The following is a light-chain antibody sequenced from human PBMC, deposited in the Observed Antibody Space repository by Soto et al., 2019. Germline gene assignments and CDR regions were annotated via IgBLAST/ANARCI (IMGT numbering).Light chain of an antibody. Sequence: QSVLTQPPSTSGTPGQRVSISCSGSSSNIGSNAVNWYQHLPGTAPKLLIYNDNLRPSGVPDRFSGSKSGTSASLAISGLQSEHEADYYCAAWDDSLNGYVFGTGTKLTV. CDR3: AAWDDSLNGYV. J-gene: IGLJ1*01. CDR1: SSNIGSNA. V-gene: IGLV1-44*01. CDR2: NDN.